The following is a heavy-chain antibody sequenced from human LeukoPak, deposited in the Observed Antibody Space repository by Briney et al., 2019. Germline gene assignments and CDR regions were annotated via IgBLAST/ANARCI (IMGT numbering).Heavy chain of an antibody. V-gene: IGHV3-7*01. CDR3: ARERWSLYSNDYYYYGLDV. J-gene: IGHJ6*02. D-gene: IGHD3-3*01. CDR2: KNQEGSEK. Sequence: GGSLRLSCAASESIFSNYYMIWFRRPQGKGREWLANKNQEGSEKNYVDSVKGRFTISRDNAKNSLYLQMNSLRAEDTAVYYCARERWSLYSNDYYYYGLDVWGQGTTVTVSS. CDR1: ESIFSNYY.